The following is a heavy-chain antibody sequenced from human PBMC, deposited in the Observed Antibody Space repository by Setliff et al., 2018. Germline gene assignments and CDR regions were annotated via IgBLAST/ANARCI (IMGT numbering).Heavy chain of an antibody. V-gene: IGHV4-59*08. Sequence: SETLSLTCTVSGGLSSRHYWSWIRQPPGRGLEWIGYINYSGSTSYNPSLKSRVTISADTSKNQFSLSLTSVTAEDTAVYYCARMSGFQYIDVWDKGTTVTVSS. J-gene: IGHJ6*03. CDR3: ARMSGFQYIDV. D-gene: IGHD3-3*01. CDR1: GGLSSRHY. CDR2: INYSGST.